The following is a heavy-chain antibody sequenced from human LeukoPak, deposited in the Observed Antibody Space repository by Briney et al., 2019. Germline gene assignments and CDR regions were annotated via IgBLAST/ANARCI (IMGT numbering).Heavy chain of an antibody. Sequence: GGSLRLSCAASGFTFSSYWMHWVRQTPGKGLVWVSRIDRDENITSYADSVKGRFTISRDNAKNTLYLQMNSLRAEDTAVYYCARISYDSSGYYDYWGQGTLVTVSS. CDR2: IDRDENIT. J-gene: IGHJ4*02. CDR3: ARISYDSSGYYDY. V-gene: IGHV3-74*01. CDR1: GFTFSSYW. D-gene: IGHD3-22*01.